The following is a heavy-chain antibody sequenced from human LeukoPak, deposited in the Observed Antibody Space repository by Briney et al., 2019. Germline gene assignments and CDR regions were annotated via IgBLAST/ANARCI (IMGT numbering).Heavy chain of an antibody. D-gene: IGHD3-9*01. CDR1: GFTFSSYS. V-gene: IGHV3-48*01. J-gene: IGHJ4*02. Sequence: PGGSLRLSCAASGFTFSSYSMNWVRQAPGKGLEWASYISSSSTIYYADSVKGRFTISRDNAENSLYLQMNSLRAEDTAVYYCARDPTYYDILTGYLYWGQGTLVTVSS. CDR3: ARDPTYYDILTGYLY. CDR2: ISSSSTI.